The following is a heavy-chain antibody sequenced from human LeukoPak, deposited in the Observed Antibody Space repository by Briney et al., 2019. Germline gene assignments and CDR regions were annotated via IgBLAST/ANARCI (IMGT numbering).Heavy chain of an antibody. CDR2: ISGSGGST. V-gene: IGHV3-23*01. CDR3: AKDRMGYGSGRGFDY. CDR1: GFTFSSYA. Sequence: GGSLRLSCAASGFTFSSYAMSWVRQAPGKGLEWVSNISGSGGSTYYADSVKGRFTISRDNSKNTLYLQMNSLRAEDTAVYYCAKDRMGYGSGRGFDYWGQGTLVTVSS. J-gene: IGHJ4*02. D-gene: IGHD3-10*01.